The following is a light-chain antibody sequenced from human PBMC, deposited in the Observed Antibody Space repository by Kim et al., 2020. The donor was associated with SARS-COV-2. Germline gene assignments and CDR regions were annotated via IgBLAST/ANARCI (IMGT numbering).Light chain of an antibody. CDR1: QSVSNK. CDR2: NAS. V-gene: IGKV3-15*01. Sequence: VSPGERATLSCRASQSVSNKLAWYQQKPGQGPRLLIYNASTRATGIPAGFSGSGSGTEFTLTISRLQSEDFAVYYCHHYYNWPRTFGQGTKVDIK. CDR3: HHYYNWPRT. J-gene: IGKJ1*01.